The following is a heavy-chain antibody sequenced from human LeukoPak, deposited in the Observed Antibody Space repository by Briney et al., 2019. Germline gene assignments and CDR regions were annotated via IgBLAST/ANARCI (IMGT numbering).Heavy chain of an antibody. CDR2: IYHSGST. CDR1: GYSISSGYY. Sequence: SETLSLTCTVSGYSISSGYYWGWIRQPPGKGLEWTGSIYHSGSTYYNPSLKSRVTISVDTSKNQFSLKLSSVTAADTAVYYCARGTSIAALTSFDYWGQGTLVTVSS. CDR3: ARGTSIAALTSFDY. D-gene: IGHD6-6*01. V-gene: IGHV4-38-2*02. J-gene: IGHJ4*02.